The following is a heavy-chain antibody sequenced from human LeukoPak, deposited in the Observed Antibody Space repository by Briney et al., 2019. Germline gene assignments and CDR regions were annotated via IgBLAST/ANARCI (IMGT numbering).Heavy chain of an antibody. CDR3: ARNPDYDFWSGYYTGPDY. D-gene: IGHD3-3*01. CDR2: ISSSGSTI. Sequence: GGSLRLSCAASGFTFSSYEMNWVRQAPGKGLEWVSYISSSGSTIYYADSVKGRFTICRDNAKNSLYLQMNSLRAEDTAVYYCARNPDYDFWSGYYTGPDYWGQGTLVTVSS. J-gene: IGHJ4*02. CDR1: GFTFSSYE. V-gene: IGHV3-48*03.